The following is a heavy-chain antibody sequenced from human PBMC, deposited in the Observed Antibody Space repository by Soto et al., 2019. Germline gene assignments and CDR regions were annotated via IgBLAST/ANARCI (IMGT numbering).Heavy chain of an antibody. V-gene: IGHV4-31*03. CDR1: GFSINSDGYY. Sequence: SETLSLTCSVSGFSINSDGYYWTWIRQHPGKGLECVGYIYDSGLTYYNPSLRGRLTISSDTYKTHFSLKLNSVTAEDTAVYYCARSLPYHSYALDVWGQGTTVTVSS. CDR2: IYDSGLT. CDR3: ARSLPYHSYALDV. J-gene: IGHJ6*02. D-gene: IGHD2-2*01.